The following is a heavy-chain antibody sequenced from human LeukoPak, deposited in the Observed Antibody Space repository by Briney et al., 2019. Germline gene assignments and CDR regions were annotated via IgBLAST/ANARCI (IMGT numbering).Heavy chain of an antibody. CDR1: GGSFSGYY. Sequence: SETLSLTCAVYGGSFSGYYWSWIRQPPGKGLEWIGEINHSGSTNYNPSLKSRVTISVDTSKNQFSLKLSSVTAADTAVYYCARAPYDYVWGSYRQGSYFDYWGQGTLVTVSS. CDR3: ARAPYDYVWGSYRQGSYFDY. CDR2: INHSGST. J-gene: IGHJ4*02. V-gene: IGHV4-34*01. D-gene: IGHD3-16*02.